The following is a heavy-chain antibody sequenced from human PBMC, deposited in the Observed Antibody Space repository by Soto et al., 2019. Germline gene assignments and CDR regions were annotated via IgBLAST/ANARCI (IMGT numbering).Heavy chain of an antibody. Sequence: GASVKVSCKASGYTFNSYGISWVRQAPGQGLEWMGWISAYNGNKKYAQKLQGRVTMTTDTSTSTAYMELRSLRSDDTAAYYCARDSPPVDYWGQGTLVTVSS. CDR2: ISAYNGNK. V-gene: IGHV1-18*01. J-gene: IGHJ4*02. CDR3: ARDSPPVDY. CDR1: GYTFNSYG.